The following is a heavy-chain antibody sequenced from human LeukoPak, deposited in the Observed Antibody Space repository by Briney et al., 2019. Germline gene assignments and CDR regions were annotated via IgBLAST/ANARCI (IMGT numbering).Heavy chain of an antibody. CDR1: GFTFSSYW. CDR2: IKQDGSEK. Sequence: GGSLRLSCAASGFTFSSYWMSWVRQAPGKGLEWVANIKQDGSEKYYVDSVKGRFTISRDNAKNSLYLQMNSLRAEDTAVYYCARGDGVVPAASPFDYWGQGTWSPSPQ. D-gene: IGHD2-2*01. V-gene: IGHV3-7*01. J-gene: IGHJ4*02. CDR3: ARGDGVVPAASPFDY.